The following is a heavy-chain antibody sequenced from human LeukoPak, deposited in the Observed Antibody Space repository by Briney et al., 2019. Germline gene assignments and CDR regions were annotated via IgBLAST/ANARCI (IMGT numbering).Heavy chain of an antibody. J-gene: IGHJ4*02. CDR2: IFHSGST. V-gene: IGHV4-59*01. D-gene: IGHD6-19*01. Sequence: SETLSLTCTVSGGSISSYYWSWIRQPPGKGLEWIGYIFHSGSTNYNPSLKSRVTMSVGTSKNQFSLKLSSVNAADTAVYYCAREASSGWHIDYWGQGTLVTVSS. CDR3: AREASSGWHIDY. CDR1: GGSISSYY.